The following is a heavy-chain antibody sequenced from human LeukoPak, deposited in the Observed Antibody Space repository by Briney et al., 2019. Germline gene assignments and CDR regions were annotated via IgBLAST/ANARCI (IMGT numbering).Heavy chain of an antibody. D-gene: IGHD3-22*01. V-gene: IGHV3-30*18. CDR3: AKTLGLDYYDSSGAFDI. J-gene: IGHJ3*02. CDR2: ISYDGSNK. CDR1: GFSFSSCG. Sequence: GTSLRLSCAAAGFSFSSCGMHWVRQAPGKGLEWVAVISYDGSNKYYADSVKGRFTISRDNSKNTLYLQMNSLRAEDTTVYYCAKTLGLDYYDSSGAFDIWGQGTMVTVSS.